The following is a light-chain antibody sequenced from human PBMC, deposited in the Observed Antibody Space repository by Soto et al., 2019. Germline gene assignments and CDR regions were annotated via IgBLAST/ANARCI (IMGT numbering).Light chain of an antibody. CDR3: QQYYTWLGT. J-gene: IGKJ1*01. V-gene: IGKV3D-15*01. Sequence: EIVMTQSPATLSVSPGERATLSCSASQTVDSNLAWYQQTPGQAPRLIIYGASARATGIPARFSGSGSGIDLTLTIISLQSQDFAVYYWQQYYTWLGTCGQGTKVEVK. CDR1: QTVDSN. CDR2: GAS.